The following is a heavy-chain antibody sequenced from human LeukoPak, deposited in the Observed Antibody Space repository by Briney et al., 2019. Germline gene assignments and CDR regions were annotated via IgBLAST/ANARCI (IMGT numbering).Heavy chain of an antibody. J-gene: IGHJ4*02. V-gene: IGHV3-74*01. D-gene: IGHD1-26*01. Sequence: PGGSLRLSCAASGFTFSNYWMHWVRLAPGKGPMWVSRISTDGRFTSYADSVKGRFTISRDTPRNTLYLQMNSLRAEDTAVYYCARSFSSEATASDYWGQGTLVTVSS. CDR1: GFTFSNYW. CDR2: ISTDGRFT. CDR3: ARSFSSEATASDY.